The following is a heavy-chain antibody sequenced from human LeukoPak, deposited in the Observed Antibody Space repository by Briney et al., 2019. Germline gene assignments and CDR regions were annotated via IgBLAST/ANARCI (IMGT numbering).Heavy chain of an antibody. CDR3: ARYHVLNRGVNWFDP. CDR1: GGSISISNYY. J-gene: IGHJ5*02. D-gene: IGHD2-2*01. CDR2: IFYSGSA. V-gene: IGHV4-39*07. Sequence: SETLSLTCTVSGGSISISNYYWGWIRQPPGEGLGWIGSIFYSGSADYTPSLRSRATISVDTSGNQFSLRLKSVTAADTAVYYCARYHVLNRGVNWFDPWGQGTLVTVSS.